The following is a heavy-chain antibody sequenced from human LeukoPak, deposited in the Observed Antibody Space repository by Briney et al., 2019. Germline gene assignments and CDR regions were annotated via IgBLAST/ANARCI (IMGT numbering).Heavy chain of an antibody. CDR2: INHSGST. CDR3: ARSEYSYGFDY. CDR1: GGSFSGYY. D-gene: IGHD5-18*01. J-gene: IGHJ4*02. Sequence: KPSETLSLTCAVYGGSFSGYYWSWIRQPPGKGLEWIGEINHSGSTNYNPSLKSRVTISVDTSKNQFSLKLSSVTAADTAVYYCARSEYSYGFDYWGQGTLVTVSS. V-gene: IGHV4-34*01.